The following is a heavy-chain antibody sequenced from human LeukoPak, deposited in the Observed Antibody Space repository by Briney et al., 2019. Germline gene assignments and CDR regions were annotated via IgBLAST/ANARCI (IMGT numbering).Heavy chain of an antibody. V-gene: IGHV1-69*05. CDR2: IIPIFGTA. D-gene: IGHD4-11*01. CDR3: ARAFDSNWDY. J-gene: IGHJ4*02. CDR1: GGTFSSYA. Sequence: ASVKVSCKASGGTFSSYAISWVRQAPGQGLEWMGGIIPIFGTANYAQKFQGRVTMTRNTSISTAYMELSSLRSEDTAVYYCARAFDSNWDYWGQGTLVTVSS.